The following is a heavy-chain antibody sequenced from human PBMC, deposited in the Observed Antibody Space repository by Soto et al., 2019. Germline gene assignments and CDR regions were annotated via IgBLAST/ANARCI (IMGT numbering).Heavy chain of an antibody. CDR3: ARDRRGLAAAPRPADY. Sequence: ASVKVSCKVSGYTLTGLSMHWVRQAPGKWLEWMGGFDPEDGETNYAQKLQGRVTMTTDTSTSTAYMELRSLRSDDTAVYYCARDRRGLAAAPRPADYWGQGTLVTVSS. CDR1: GYTLTGLS. V-gene: IGHV1-24*01. CDR2: FDPEDGET. J-gene: IGHJ4*02. D-gene: IGHD6-13*01.